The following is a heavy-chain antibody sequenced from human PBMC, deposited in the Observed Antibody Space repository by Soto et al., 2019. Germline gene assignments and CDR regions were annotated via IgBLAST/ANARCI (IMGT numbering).Heavy chain of an antibody. CDR3: ARHAVHSSGFTDY. Sequence: GGSLRLSCAASGFTFISYGMHWVRQAPGKGLEWVAVIWYDGSNKYYADSVKGRFTISRDNSKNTLYLQMNSLRAEDTAVYYCARHAVHSSGFTDYWGQGTLVTVSS. CDR1: GFTFISYG. V-gene: IGHV3-33*01. CDR2: IWYDGSNK. D-gene: IGHD6-19*01. J-gene: IGHJ4*02.